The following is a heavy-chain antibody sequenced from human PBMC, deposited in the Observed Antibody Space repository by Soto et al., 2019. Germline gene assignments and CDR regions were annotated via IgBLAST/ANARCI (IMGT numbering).Heavy chain of an antibody. CDR3: ARVAPNYPPYY. J-gene: IGHJ4*02. D-gene: IGHD4-4*01. Sequence: ASVKVSCKASGGTFSSYAISWVRQAPGQGLEWMGWISANNGDTIYAQNLQGRVTMTTDTSTSTAYMELRSLRSDDTAVYYCARVAPNYPPYYWGQGTLVTVSS. CDR1: GGTFSSYA. CDR2: ISANNGDT. V-gene: IGHV1-18*01.